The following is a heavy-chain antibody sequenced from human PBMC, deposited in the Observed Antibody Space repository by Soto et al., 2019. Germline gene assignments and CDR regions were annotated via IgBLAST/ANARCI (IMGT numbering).Heavy chain of an antibody. CDR1: GFTFSSYA. CDR3: AKDHYSWNDAEAFDI. J-gene: IGHJ3*02. CDR2: ISGSGGST. D-gene: IGHD1-1*01. V-gene: IGHV3-23*01. Sequence: GGSLRLSCAASGFTFSSYAMSWVRQAPGKGLEWVSAISGSGGSTYYADSVKGRFTISRDNSKNTLCLEMNSLRAEETAVYYWAKDHYSWNDAEAFDIWGQGTMVTVSS.